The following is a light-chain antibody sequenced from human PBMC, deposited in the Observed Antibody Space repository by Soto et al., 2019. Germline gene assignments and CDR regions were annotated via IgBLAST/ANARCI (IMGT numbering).Light chain of an antibody. Sequence: QSVLTQPPSVSAAPGQKVTISCSGSSSNIGNNYVSWYQQLPGTAPTLLIYDNNKRPSGIPDRFSGSKSGTSATLGITGLQTGDEADYYCGTWDNSLSAVVFGGGTKLTVL. CDR3: GTWDNSLSAVV. J-gene: IGLJ2*01. CDR1: SSNIGNNY. CDR2: DNN. V-gene: IGLV1-51*01.